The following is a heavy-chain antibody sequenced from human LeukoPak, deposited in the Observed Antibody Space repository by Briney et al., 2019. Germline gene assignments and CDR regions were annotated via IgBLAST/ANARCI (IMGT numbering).Heavy chain of an antibody. J-gene: IGHJ4*02. D-gene: IGHD3-16*01. Sequence: PGGSLRLTCAASGFTFSYFDMHWVRQATGKGLEWVSGLGTSGVTHYLGDVKGRFTIFRDNAQNSLYLQMNSLRAGDTAVYYCVSGGEPGFDYWGRGTLVTVSS. V-gene: IGHV3-13*01. CDR2: LGTSGVT. CDR3: VSGGEPGFDY. CDR1: GFTFSYFD.